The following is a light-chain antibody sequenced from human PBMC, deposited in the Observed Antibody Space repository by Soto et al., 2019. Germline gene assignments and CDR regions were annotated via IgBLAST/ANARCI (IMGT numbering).Light chain of an antibody. Sequence: IVMPQSPVTLSASPGERATLSCRASQSVIINLAWYQQKPGQAPRLLIYGASTRATGVPARFSGSGSGTEFTLTISSLHSEDFAVYYWQQYNNWPTSGQGTRLDIK. V-gene: IGKV3-15*01. CDR1: QSVIIN. CDR2: GAS. CDR3: QQYNNWPT. J-gene: IGKJ5*01.